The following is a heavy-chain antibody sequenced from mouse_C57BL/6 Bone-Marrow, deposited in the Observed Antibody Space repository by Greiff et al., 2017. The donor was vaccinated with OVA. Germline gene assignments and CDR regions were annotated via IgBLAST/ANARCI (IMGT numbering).Heavy chain of an antibody. CDR3: ARHWGYWAY. D-gene: IGHD2-3*01. V-gene: IGHV5-6*01. J-gene: IGHJ3*01. CDR1: GFTFSSSG. CDR2: ISSGGSYT. Sequence: EVQGVESGGDLVKPGGSLKLSCAASGFTFSSSGMSWVRQTPDKRLEWVATISSGGSYTYYPDSVKGRFTISRDNAKNTLYLQMSSLKSEDTAMYYCARHWGYWAYWGQGTLVTVSA.